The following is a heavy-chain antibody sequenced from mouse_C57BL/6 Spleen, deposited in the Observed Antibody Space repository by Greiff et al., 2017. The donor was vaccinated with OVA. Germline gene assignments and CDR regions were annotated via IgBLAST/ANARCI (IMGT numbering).Heavy chain of an antibody. CDR2: ISDGGSYT. J-gene: IGHJ2*01. D-gene: IGHD1-1*01. V-gene: IGHV5-4*01. CDR3: ARDQDYYGSSLDY. CDR1: GFTFSSYA. Sequence: EVQGVESGGGLVKPGGSLKLSCAASGFTFSSYAMSWVRQTPEKRLEWVATISDGGSYTYYPDNVKGRFIISRDNAKNNLYLQMSHLKSEDTAMYYCARDQDYYGSSLDYWGQGTTLTVSS.